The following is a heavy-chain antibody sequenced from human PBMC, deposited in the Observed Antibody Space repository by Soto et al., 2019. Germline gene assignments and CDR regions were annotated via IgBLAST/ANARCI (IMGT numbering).Heavy chain of an antibody. Sequence: QVQLQESGPGLVKPSETLSLTCTVSGGSISSYYWSWIRQPPGKGLEWIGYIYYSGSTNYNPSLKSRVTISVDTSKNQFSLKLSSVTAADTAVYYCARLPDTVVTNWFDPWGQGTLVTVSS. CDR3: ARLPDTVVTNWFDP. CDR1: GGSISSYY. V-gene: IGHV4-59*01. D-gene: IGHD2-15*01. J-gene: IGHJ5*02. CDR2: IYYSGST.